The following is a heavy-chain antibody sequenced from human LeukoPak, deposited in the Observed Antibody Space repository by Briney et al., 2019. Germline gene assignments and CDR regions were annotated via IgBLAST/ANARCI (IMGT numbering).Heavy chain of an antibody. CDR2: VNPNGGGT. J-gene: IGHJ6*02. D-gene: IGHD2-21*01. V-gene: IGHV1-2*02. CDR1: GYTFAAYY. Sequence: ASVKVSCRTSGYTFAAYYIHWVRQAPGQGLEWMGWVNPNGGGTNYARKFKDRLTMTRDTSISIAYMELSSLESDDTAVYFCAREGVGGAYAMDVWGQGTTVTVSS. CDR3: AREGVGGAYAMDV.